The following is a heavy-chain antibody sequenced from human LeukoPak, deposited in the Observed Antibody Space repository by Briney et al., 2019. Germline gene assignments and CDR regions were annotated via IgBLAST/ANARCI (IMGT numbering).Heavy chain of an antibody. Sequence: SETLSLTCTVSGGSISCSSYYWGWIRQPPGKGLEWIGSIYYSGSTYYNPSLKSRVTISVDTSKNQFSLKLSSVTAADTAVYYCARHRIYYYDSSGYYYPLDYWGQGTLVTVSS. CDR2: IYYSGST. D-gene: IGHD3-22*01. V-gene: IGHV4-39*01. J-gene: IGHJ4*02. CDR3: ARHRIYYYDSSGYYYPLDY. CDR1: GGSISCSSYY.